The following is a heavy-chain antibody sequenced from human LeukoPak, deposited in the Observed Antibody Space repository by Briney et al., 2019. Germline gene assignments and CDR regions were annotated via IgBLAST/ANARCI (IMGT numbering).Heavy chain of an antibody. V-gene: IGHV3-53*01. Sequence: PGGSLRLSCAASGFAVNSNYMTWVRQAPGKGLEWVSVMYSGGSTYYADSVQGRFTISRHNSKNTLYLQMNSLRAEDTAVYYCARDRGYAMDVWGQGTTVTVSS. J-gene: IGHJ6*02. CDR2: MYSGGST. CDR1: GFAVNSNY. CDR3: ARDRGYAMDV. D-gene: IGHD1-1*01.